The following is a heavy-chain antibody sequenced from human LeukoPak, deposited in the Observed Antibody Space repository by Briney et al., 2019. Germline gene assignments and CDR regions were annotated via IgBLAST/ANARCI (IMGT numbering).Heavy chain of an antibody. CDR2: ISGSGGTT. CDR3: ARDWETLTYYDSSGQEY. CDR1: GFTFSSYA. J-gene: IGHJ3*01. V-gene: IGHV3-23*01. Sequence: GGSLRHSCAASGFTFSSYAMSWVRQAPGKGQEWVSAISGSGGTTYYADSVKGRFTISRDNSKNTLYLQMNSLRAEDTAIYFCARDWETLTYYDSSGQEYWGQGTMVTVSS. D-gene: IGHD3-22*01.